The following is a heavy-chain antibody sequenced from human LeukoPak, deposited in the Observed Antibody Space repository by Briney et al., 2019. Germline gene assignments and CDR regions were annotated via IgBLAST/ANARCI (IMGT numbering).Heavy chain of an antibody. V-gene: IGHV3-21*01. J-gene: IGHJ5*02. Sequence: GGSLRLSCAASGFTFSTYSMNWVRQAPGKGLEWVSSISSDSSYIYYADSVKGRFTISRDNAKNSLYLQMDSLRAEDTAVYYCARGDIVVVVAARGLSCWFDPWGQGTLVTVSS. D-gene: IGHD2-15*01. CDR2: ISSDSSYI. CDR3: ARGDIVVVVAARGLSCWFDP. CDR1: GFTFSTYS.